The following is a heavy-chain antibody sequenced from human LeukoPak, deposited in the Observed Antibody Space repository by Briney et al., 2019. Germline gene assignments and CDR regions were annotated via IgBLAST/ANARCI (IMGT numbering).Heavy chain of an antibody. Sequence: NPSETLSLTCTVSGGSISSYYWSWIRQPPGKGLEWIGYIYYSGSTNYNPSLKSRVTISVDTSKNQFSLKLSSVTAADTAVYYCARDSLPLYSSSSRYFDYWGQGTLVTVSS. CDR1: GGSISSYY. CDR3: ARDSLPLYSSSSRYFDY. J-gene: IGHJ4*02. CDR2: IYYSGST. D-gene: IGHD6-6*01. V-gene: IGHV4-59*01.